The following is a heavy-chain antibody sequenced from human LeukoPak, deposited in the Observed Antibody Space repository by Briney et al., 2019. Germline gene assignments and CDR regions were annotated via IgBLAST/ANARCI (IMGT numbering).Heavy chain of an antibody. Sequence: PGGSLRLSCAASGFTFSGYGMHCVRQAPGKGLEWVAFIRYAGNNKYHADSVKGRFTISRDNSKNTLFLQMNSLRAEDTAVYYCANEYFYDNSGWGWFDPWGQGTLVTVSS. D-gene: IGHD3-22*01. CDR2: IRYAGNNK. CDR1: GFTFSGYG. V-gene: IGHV3-30*02. J-gene: IGHJ5*02. CDR3: ANEYFYDNSGWGWFDP.